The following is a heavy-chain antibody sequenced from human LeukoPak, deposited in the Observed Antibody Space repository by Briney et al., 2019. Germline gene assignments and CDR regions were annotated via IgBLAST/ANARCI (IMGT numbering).Heavy chain of an antibody. V-gene: IGHV1-18*01. CDR1: GYTFTSYG. CDR3: ARVRVWFGELFSDYYFDY. D-gene: IGHD3-10*01. J-gene: IGHJ4*02. Sequence: GASVKVSCKASGYTFTSYGISWVRQAPGQGLEWMGWISAYNGNTNYAQKLQGRVTMTTDTSTSTAYMELRSLRSDDTAVYYCARVRVWFGELFSDYYFDYWGQGTLVTVSS. CDR2: ISAYNGNT.